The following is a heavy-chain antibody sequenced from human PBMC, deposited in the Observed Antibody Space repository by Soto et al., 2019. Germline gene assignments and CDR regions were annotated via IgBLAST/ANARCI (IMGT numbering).Heavy chain of an antibody. V-gene: IGHV4-31*03. CDR3: AREIAVAGRAYYYYGMDV. J-gene: IGHJ6*02. D-gene: IGHD6-19*01. CDR2: IYYSGST. CDR1: GGSISSGGYY. Sequence: PSETLSLTCTVSGGSISSGGYYWSWIRQHPGKGLEWTGYIYYSGSTYYNPSLKSRVTISVDTSKNQFSLKLSSVTAADTAVYYCAREIAVAGRAYYYYGMDVWGQGTTVTVAS.